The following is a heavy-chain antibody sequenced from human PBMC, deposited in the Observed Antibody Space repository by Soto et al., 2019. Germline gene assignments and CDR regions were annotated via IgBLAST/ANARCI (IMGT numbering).Heavy chain of an antibody. CDR2: IKRDGSEK. CDR1: GFTFSNYW. D-gene: IGHD3-16*01. J-gene: IGHJ4*02. CDR3: WGAGPGG. V-gene: IGHV3-7*03. Sequence: VSLRLSCAASGFTFSNYWMNWVRQAPGKGLEWVANIKRDGSEKYYVDSVKGRFTISRDNAKNSLSLQMNSLRAEDTAVYYCWGAGPGGWGQGTLVTVS.